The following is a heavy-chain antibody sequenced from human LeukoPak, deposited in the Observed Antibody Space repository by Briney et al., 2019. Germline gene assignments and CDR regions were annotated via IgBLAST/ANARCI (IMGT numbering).Heavy chain of an antibody. D-gene: IGHD6-19*01. J-gene: IGHJ6*02. V-gene: IGHV3-23*01. CDR1: GFTFTRYT. Sequence: GGSLRLSCAGSGFTFTRYTMNWVRQAPGKGLEWVSAISGSGGSTYYADSVKGRFTISRDNSKNTLYLQMNSLRAEDTAVYYCAKFFMGRWLVHYYYGMDVWGQGTTVTVSS. CDR2: ISGSGGST. CDR3: AKFFMGRWLVHYYYGMDV.